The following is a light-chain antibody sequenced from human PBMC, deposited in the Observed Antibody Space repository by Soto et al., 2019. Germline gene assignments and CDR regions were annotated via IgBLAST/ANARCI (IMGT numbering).Light chain of an antibody. CDR1: QSMGSN. J-gene: IGKJ4*01. CDR3: QQYDQWPVT. V-gene: IGKV3-15*01. CDR2: GAS. Sequence: PATMSVSPGERATLSCRASQSMGSNVAWYQQKPGQAPRLLIYGASTGATGIPARFSGSGSGTEFTLTIYSLQSEDYAIYYCQQYDQWPVTFGGGTQVDI.